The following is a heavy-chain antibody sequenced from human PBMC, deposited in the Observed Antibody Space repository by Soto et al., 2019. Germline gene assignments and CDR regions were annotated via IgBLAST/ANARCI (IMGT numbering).Heavy chain of an antibody. D-gene: IGHD1-26*01. CDR3: ARGRGSYFVFGY. J-gene: IGHJ4*02. V-gene: IGHV4-59*01. CDR1: GGSISSYY. Sequence: SETLSLTCTVSGGSISSYYWSWIRQPPGKGLEWIGYIYYSGSTNYNPSLKSRVTISVDTSKNQFSLKLSSVTAADTAVYYCARGRGSYFVFGYWGQGTLVTVSS. CDR2: IYYSGST.